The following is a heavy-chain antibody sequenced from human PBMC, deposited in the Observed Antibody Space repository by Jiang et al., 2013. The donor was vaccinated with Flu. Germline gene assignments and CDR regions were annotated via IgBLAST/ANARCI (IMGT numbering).Heavy chain of an antibody. CDR3: AKDPLDY. CDR2: FSGSGGST. J-gene: IGHJ4*02. V-gene: IGHV3-23*01. CDR1: GFTFSSYA. Sequence: GFTFSSYAMSWVRRLQGRGWSGSQLFSGSGGSTYYADSVKGRFTISRDNSKNTLYLQMNSLRAEDTAVYYCAKDPLDYWGQGTLVTISS.